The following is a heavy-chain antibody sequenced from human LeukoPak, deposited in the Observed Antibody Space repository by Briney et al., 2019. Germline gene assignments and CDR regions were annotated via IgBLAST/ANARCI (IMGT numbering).Heavy chain of an antibody. CDR3: AKVGLTYSSTWYTPDY. Sequence: GGSLRLSCAASGFTFSSYAMSWVRQAPGKGLEWVSAISGSGGSTYYADPVKGRFTISRDNSKNTLYLQMNSLRAEDTAVYYCAKVGLTYSSTWYTPDYWGQGTLVTVSS. J-gene: IGHJ4*02. V-gene: IGHV3-23*01. CDR2: ISGSGGST. CDR1: GFTFSSYA. D-gene: IGHD6-13*01.